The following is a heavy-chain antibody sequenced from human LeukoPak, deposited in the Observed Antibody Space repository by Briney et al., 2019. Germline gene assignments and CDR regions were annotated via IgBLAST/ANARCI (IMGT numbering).Heavy chain of an antibody. V-gene: IGHV3-33*01. D-gene: IGHD2-15*01. Sequence: GGSLRLSCAASGFTFSSYGMHWVRQAPGKGLEWVALIWYDGNNKYYAVSVKGRFTISRDNSKNTLYLQMNSLRAEDTALYYCARQYCSGGDCYFFDWGQGTLVTVSS. CDR3: ARQYCSGGDCYFFD. CDR2: IWYDGNNK. CDR1: GFTFSSYG. J-gene: IGHJ1*01.